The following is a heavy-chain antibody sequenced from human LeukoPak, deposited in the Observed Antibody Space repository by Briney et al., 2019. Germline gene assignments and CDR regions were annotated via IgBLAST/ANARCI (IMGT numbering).Heavy chain of an antibody. CDR2: IYYSGST. J-gene: IGHJ4*02. CDR1: GGSISSSSYY. Sequence: SETLSLTFTVSGGSISSSSYYWGWIRQPPGKGLEWIGSIYYSGSTYYNPSLKSRVTISVDTSKNQFSLKLSSVTAADTAVYYCARVVAAAGRRFDFWGQGTLVTVSS. V-gene: IGHV4-39*07. D-gene: IGHD6-13*01. CDR3: ARVVAAAGRRFDF.